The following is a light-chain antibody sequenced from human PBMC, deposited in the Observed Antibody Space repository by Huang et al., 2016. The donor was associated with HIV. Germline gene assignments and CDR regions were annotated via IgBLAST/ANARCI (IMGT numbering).Light chain of an antibody. CDR1: QDITNNY. CDR2: AAS. V-gene: IGKV1-33*01. J-gene: IGKJ5*01. CDR3: QQYDSLPIT. Sequence: DIQMTQSPSSLSTSVGDRVTITCQASQDITNNYLKWYQQKPGKAPKRLIYAASSLETGVPSRFSGSGAGTNFSFTISSLQPEDIATYYCQQYDSLPITFGQGTRLEMK.